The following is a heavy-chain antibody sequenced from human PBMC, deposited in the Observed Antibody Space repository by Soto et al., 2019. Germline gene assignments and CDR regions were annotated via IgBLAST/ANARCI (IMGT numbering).Heavy chain of an antibody. D-gene: IGHD1-26*01. CDR3: ARGVGSSPPRY. J-gene: IGHJ4*02. CDR2: IYHTGTT. V-gene: IGHV4-38-2*01. Sequence: PEKLSLTCAVSGDSIISIYHWAWIRQPPGRGLEWIASIYHTGTTYYTPSLRSRVTISVDTSKNQFSLKLTSATAADTAVYYCARGVGSSPPRYWGRGSLVTVSS. CDR1: GDSIISIYH.